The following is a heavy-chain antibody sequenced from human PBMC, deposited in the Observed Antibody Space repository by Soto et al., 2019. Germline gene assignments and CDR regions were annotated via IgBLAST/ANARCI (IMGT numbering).Heavy chain of an antibody. CDR3: ARDHLVRGVIITPYYYYGMDV. D-gene: IGHD3-10*02. CDR1: GFTFRSYS. CDR2: ISYDGSNK. V-gene: IGHV3-30*09. J-gene: IGHJ6*02. Sequence: GALRLSCSAPGFTFRSYSIHRGRPAPGQRAGGGAVISYDGSNKYYADSVKGRFAISRDNSKNTLYLQMNSLRAEDTAVYYCARDHLVRGVIITPYYYYGMDVWGQGTTVTVSS.